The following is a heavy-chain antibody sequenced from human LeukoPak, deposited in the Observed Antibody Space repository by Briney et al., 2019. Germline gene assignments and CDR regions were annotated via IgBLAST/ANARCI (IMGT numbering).Heavy chain of an antibody. D-gene: IGHD1-26*01. CDR1: GFTFSSYE. CDR3: ARVPIVGATI. V-gene: IGHV3-48*03. J-gene: IGHJ3*02. Sequence: GGSLRLSCAASGFTFSSYEMNWVRQAPGKGLEWVSYISSSGSTIYYADSVKGRFTISRDNAKNSLYLQMNSLRAEDTAVYYCARVPIVGATIWGQGTMVTVSS. CDR2: ISSSGSTI.